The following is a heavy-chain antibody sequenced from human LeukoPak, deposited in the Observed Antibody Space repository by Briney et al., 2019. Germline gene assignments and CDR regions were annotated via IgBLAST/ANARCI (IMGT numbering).Heavy chain of an antibody. CDR2: IYHSGST. CDR1: GGSISSGGYS. D-gene: IGHD3-3*01. Sequence: SQTLSLTCAVSGGSISSGGYSWSWIRQPPGKGLEWIGYIYHSGSTYYNPSLKSRVTISVDRSKNQFSLKLSSVTAADTAVYYCATLRFLEWLNALDAFDIWGQGTMVTVSS. V-gene: IGHV4-30-2*01. J-gene: IGHJ3*02. CDR3: ATLRFLEWLNALDAFDI.